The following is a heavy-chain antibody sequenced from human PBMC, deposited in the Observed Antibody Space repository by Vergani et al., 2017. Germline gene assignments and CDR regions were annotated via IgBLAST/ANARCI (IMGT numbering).Heavy chain of an antibody. J-gene: IGHJ4*02. CDR2: ISERYPRT. Sequence: EVQLLQSGGGVIQPGGSVRLSCAASGFTFSACPMTWVRQAPGKGLEWVSAISERYPRTYYADSVKGRFTISRDNSKNLLYLQMNSLRAEDTAVYYCARLSYDTPPYLQGGYGCWGPGTLVSVSS. V-gene: IGHV3-23*01. CDR1: GFTFSACP. CDR3: ARLSYDTPPYLQGGYGC. D-gene: IGHD3-22*01.